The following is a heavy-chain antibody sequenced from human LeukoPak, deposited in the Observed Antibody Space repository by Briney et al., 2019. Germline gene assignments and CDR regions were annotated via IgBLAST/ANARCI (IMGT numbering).Heavy chain of an antibody. CDR2: ISSSGSTI. D-gene: IGHD3-10*02. J-gene: IGHJ6*04. Sequence: GGPLRLSCAAPGFTFSSYEMNWVRQAPGKGLEGVSYISSSGSTIYYADSVKGRFTISRDNAKNSLYLQMNSLRAEDTAVYYCAELGITMIGGVWGKGTTVTISS. V-gene: IGHV3-48*03. CDR1: GFTFSSYE. CDR3: AELGITMIGGV.